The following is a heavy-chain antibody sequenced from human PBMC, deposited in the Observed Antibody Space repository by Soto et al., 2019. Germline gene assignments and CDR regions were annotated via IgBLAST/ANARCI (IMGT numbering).Heavy chain of an antibody. V-gene: IGHV6-1*01. CDR3: ARGAGSYFRRVVGAFDI. J-gene: IGHJ3*02. D-gene: IGHD3-10*01. CDR1: GDSVSSNSVA. CDR2: TYYRSKWYN. Sequence: SQTLSLTCAISGDSVSSNSVAWNWIRQSPSRGLEWLGRTYYRSKWYNDYAVSVKSRITINPDTSKNQFSLQLNSVTPEDTAVYYCARGAGSYFRRVVGAFDIWGQGTMVTVSS.